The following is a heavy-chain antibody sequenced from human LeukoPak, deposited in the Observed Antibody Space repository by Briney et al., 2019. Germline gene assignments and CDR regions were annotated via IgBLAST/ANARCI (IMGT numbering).Heavy chain of an antibody. D-gene: IGHD2-2*01. CDR3: ARVSEPKGYCSSTSCYPFDY. CDR1: GFTFTSSA. J-gene: IGHJ4*02. V-gene: IGHV1-58*02. Sequence: TSVKVSCKASGFTFTSSAMQWVRQARGQRLEWIGWIVVGSGNTNYAQKFQERVTITRDISTSTAYMELSSLRSEDTAVYYCARVSEPKGYCSSTSCYPFDYWGQGTLVTVSS. CDR2: IVVGSGNT.